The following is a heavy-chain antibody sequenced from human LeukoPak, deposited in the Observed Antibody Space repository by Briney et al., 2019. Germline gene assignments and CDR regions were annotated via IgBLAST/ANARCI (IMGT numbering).Heavy chain of an antibody. CDR3: ARGKVVAGTPGQNSWDY. D-gene: IGHD6-19*01. CDR1: GGSISSYY. V-gene: IGHV4-4*07. Sequence: SETLSLTCTVPGGSISSYYWNWIRQPAGKGLEWIGRIRTRGDTSYNPSLKSRVTVSVDTSRNQFSLKLSAVTAADTAVYYCARGKVVAGTPGQNSWDYWGQGTLVTVSS. J-gene: IGHJ4*02. CDR2: IRTRGDT.